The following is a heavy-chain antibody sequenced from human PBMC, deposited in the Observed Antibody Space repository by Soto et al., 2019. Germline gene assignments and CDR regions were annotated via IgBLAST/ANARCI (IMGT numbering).Heavy chain of an antibody. J-gene: IGHJ4*02. V-gene: IGHV5-51*01. CDR3: ARIPSTGPYYFDY. CDR2: IYPGDSDT. Sequence: PGESLKISCKASGYSFTGYWIGWVRQMPGKGLEWMGIIYPGDSDTRYSPSFQGQVTISADKSISTASLQWSSLKASDTAMYYCARIPSTGPYYFDYWGQGTLVTVSS. D-gene: IGHD1-1*01. CDR1: GYSFTGYW.